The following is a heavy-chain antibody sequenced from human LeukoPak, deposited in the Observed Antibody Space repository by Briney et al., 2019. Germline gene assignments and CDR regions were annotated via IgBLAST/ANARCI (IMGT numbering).Heavy chain of an antibody. CDR1: GFIFSNAW. CDR3: TKFIAVGYCSSTSCPTLYDC. J-gene: IGHJ4*02. Sequence: PGGSLRLSCAASGFIFSNAWMGWVRQAPGKGLEWVGRIKRKIEVGATDYAAPVQGRFTISRDDSKNTLYLQMNSLKTEDTAMYYCTKFIAVGYCSSTSCPTLYDCWGQGTLVTVSS. D-gene: IGHD2-2*01. V-gene: IGHV3-15*01. CDR2: IKRKIEVGAT.